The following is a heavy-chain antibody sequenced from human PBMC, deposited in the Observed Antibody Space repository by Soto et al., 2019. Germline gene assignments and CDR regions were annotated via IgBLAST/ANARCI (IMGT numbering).Heavy chain of an antibody. CDR1: GFTFSSYA. V-gene: IGHV3-23*01. CDR3: AKSIYYYCYGIDV. J-gene: IGHJ6*02. Sequence: EVQLLESGGGLVQPGGSLRLSCAASGFTFSSYAMSWVRQAPGKGLEWVSAISGSGGSTYYADSVKGRFTISRDNSKNTLYLQMNSLRAEDTAVYYGAKSIYYYCYGIDVWGQGTTVTVSS. CDR2: ISGSGGST.